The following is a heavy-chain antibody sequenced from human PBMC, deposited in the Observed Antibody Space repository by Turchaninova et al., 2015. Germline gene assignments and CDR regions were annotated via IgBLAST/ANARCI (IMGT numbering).Heavy chain of an antibody. CDR1: GGTFSTYT. CDR2: IIPIFGTA. V-gene: IGHV1-69*06. D-gene: IGHD5-18*01. Sequence: QVQLVQSGAEVKKPGSSVTVSCKASGGTFSTYTISWVRQAPGQGLEWMGGIIPIFGTAKYAQKVKGRVTITADKSTSTAYMELSSLRSEDSAMYYCAREGKSDTAMVTPFDYWGQGTLVTVSS. CDR3: AREGKSDTAMVTPFDY. J-gene: IGHJ4*02.